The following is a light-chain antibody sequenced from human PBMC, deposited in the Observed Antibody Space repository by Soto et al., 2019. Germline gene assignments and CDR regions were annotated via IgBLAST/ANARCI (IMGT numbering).Light chain of an antibody. Sequence: IGMSHSPSAVSVSTGERATLSCRASQSVSSSYLAWYQQKPGQAPRLLIYGASSRATGIPDRFSGSGSGSDYTLTICSLEREDFAVYYCQQYCSPPRTYGQGTKVDIK. CDR1: QSVSSSY. CDR2: GAS. V-gene: IGKV3-20*01. J-gene: IGKJ1*01. CDR3: QQYCSPPRT.